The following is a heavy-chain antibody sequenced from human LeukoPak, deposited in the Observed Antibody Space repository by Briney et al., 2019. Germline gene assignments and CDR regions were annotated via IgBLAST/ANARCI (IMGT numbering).Heavy chain of an antibody. CDR2: ITGTGGSA. J-gene: IGHJ4*02. CDR3: AKASSTSCYASLDY. D-gene: IGHD2-2*01. V-gene: IGHV3-23*01. CDR1: EFTFSSFA. Sequence: GGSLRLSCAASEFTFSSFAMSWVRQAPGKGLEWVSAITGTGGSAYYADSVKGRFTISRDNSKNTLFLQMNSLRAEDTAVYYCAKASSTSCYASLDYWGQGTLVTVSS.